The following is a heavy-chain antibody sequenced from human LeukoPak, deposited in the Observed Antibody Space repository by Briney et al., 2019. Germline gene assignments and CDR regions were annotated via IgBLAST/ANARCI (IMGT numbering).Heavy chain of an antibody. J-gene: IGHJ6*03. D-gene: IGHD2-2*01. CDR1: GFTFSSYW. V-gene: IGHV3-7*01. CDR2: IKQDGSEK. CDR3: ARDPRSYASYYSYYYMDV. Sequence: GGSLRLSCAASGFTFSSYWMSWVRQAPGKGLEWVANIKQDGSEKYYVDSVKGRFTISRDNAKNSLYLQMNSLRAEDTAVYYCARDPRSYASYYSYYYMDVWGKGTTVTVSS.